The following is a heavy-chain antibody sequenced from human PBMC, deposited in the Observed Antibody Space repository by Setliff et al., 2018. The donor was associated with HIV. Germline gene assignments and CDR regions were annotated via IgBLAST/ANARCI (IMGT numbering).Heavy chain of an antibody. Sequence: GASVKVSCKASGHNSDFYIHWVQQAPGGRLAWMGRIFLRNGETSYTEKFQGRLTITADTSIDTAYMDLSSLRSEDTAVYYCTTTYVIDDYNFDFWGQGSLVTVSS. CDR2: IFLRNGET. CDR1: GHNSDFY. D-gene: IGHD4-4*01. CDR3: TTTYVIDDYNFDF. J-gene: IGHJ4*02. V-gene: IGHV1-69-2*01.